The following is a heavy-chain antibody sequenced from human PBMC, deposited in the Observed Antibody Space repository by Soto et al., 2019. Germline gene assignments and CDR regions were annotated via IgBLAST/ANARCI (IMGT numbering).Heavy chain of an antibody. J-gene: IGHJ4*02. CDR1: GFTFNNAW. Sequence: EVQLVESGGGLVKPGGSLRLSCAASGFTFNNAWMNWVRQAPGKGREWVGRIKSKTDGGTTDYAAPVKGRFTISRDDSKNTLYLQMNSLKIEDTAVYYCTTGSDYGWKLDYWGQGTLVNVSS. CDR2: IKSKTDGGTT. D-gene: IGHD1-26*01. CDR3: TTGSDYGWKLDY. V-gene: IGHV3-15*07.